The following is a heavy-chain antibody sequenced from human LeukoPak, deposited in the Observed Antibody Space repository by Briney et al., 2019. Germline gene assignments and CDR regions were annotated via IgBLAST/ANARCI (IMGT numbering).Heavy chain of an antibody. V-gene: IGHV3-49*04. D-gene: IGHD3-22*01. CDR1: GFTFGDYA. Sequence: PGGSLRLSCTGSGFTFGDYAMSWVRQAPGKGLEWVGFIRSKAYGGTTEYAASVKGRFTISRDDSKSIAYLQMNSPKTEDTAVYYCTRSTPYYYDSSGYYQNFVYWGQGTLVTVSS. CDR2: IRSKAYGGTT. CDR3: TRSTPYYYDSSGYYQNFVY. J-gene: IGHJ4*02.